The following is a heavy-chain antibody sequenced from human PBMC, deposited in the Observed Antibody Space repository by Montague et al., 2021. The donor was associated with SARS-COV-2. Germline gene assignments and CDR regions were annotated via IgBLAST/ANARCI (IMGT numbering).Heavy chain of an antibody. Sequence: SETLSLTCTVSGGSVTSGDYYWTWIRQPPGKGLEWIGCIYNTGRTNYNPSLKSRATISMDTSKNQFSLKVDSVSAADTAVYYCATEMPAYDVFDIWGQGTMVTVSS. CDR1: GGSVTSGDYY. CDR3: ATEMPAYDVFDI. J-gene: IGHJ3*02. V-gene: IGHV4-61*08. CDR2: IYNTGRT. D-gene: IGHD2-2*01.